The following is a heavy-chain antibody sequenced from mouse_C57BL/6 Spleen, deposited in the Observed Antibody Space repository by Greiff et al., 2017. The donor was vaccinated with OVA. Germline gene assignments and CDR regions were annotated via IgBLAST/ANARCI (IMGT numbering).Heavy chain of an antibody. J-gene: IGHJ2*01. CDR3: ARHYGNYGDY. CDR2: IYPSDSET. V-gene: IGHV1-61*01. D-gene: IGHD2-1*01. CDR1: GYTFTSYW. Sequence: QVQLQQPGAELVRPGSSVKLSCKASGYTFTSYWMDWVKQRPGQGLEWIGNIYPSDSETHYNQKFKDKATLTVDKSSSTAYMQLSSLTSEDSAVYYCARHYGNYGDYWGQGTTLTVSS.